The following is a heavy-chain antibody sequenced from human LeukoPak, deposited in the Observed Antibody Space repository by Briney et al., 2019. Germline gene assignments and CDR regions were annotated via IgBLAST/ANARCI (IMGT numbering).Heavy chain of an antibody. CDR1: GYMFSTYA. J-gene: IGHJ4*02. CDR3: AEPEGGYYDIRPD. CDR2: ISGSGGST. D-gene: IGHD3-22*01. Sequence: SGGSLRLSCAASGYMFSTYAMSWVRQAPGKGLEWVSAISGSGGSTYYADSVKGRFTISRDNSKNTLYLQMNSLRAEDTAVYYCAEPEGGYYDIRPDWGQGTLVTVSS. V-gene: IGHV3-23*01.